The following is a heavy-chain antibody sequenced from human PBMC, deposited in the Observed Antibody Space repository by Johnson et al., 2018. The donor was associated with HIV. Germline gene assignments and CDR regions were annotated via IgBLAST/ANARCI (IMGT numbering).Heavy chain of an antibody. J-gene: IGHJ3*02. CDR2: IWYDGSKK. V-gene: IGHV3-33*06. Sequence: QMQLVESGGGVVQPGRSLRLSCAASGFTFSTYGMHWVRQAPGKGLEWVAVIWYDGSKKYYVESVQGRFTISRDNSKNTLYLQMNSLRAEDTAVYYCAKVLAPRPWCDDAFDIWGQGTMVTVSS. CDR3: AKVLAPRPWCDDAFDI. D-gene: IGHD2-8*02. CDR1: GFTFSTYG.